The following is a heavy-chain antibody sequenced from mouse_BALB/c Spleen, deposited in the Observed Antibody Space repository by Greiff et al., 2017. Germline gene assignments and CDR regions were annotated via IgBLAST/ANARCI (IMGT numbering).Heavy chain of an antibody. D-gene: IGHD1-1*01. J-gene: IGHJ1*01. CDR3: ARPSAYYGSSFWYFDV. CDR2: IDPEDGTT. Sequence: EVQLQQSGAELVRPGDLVKFSCNASGFNITDYYMHWVKQRPEQGLEWMGWIDPEDGTTKYDPKIQGKASITADTSSNTVFLQLSSLPSEDTAVYYCARPSAYYGSSFWYFDVWGAGTTVTVSS. CDR1: GFNITDYY. V-gene: IGHV14-1*02.